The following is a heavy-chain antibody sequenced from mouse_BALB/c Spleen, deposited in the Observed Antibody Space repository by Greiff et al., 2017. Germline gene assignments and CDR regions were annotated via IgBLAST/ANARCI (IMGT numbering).Heavy chain of an antibody. CDR3: ARDWVGLEDY. J-gene: IGHJ4*01. Sequence: VKLQESGPGLVAPSQSLSITCAVSGFSLTSYGVHWVRQPPGKGLEWLGVIWAGGSTNYNSALMSRLSISKDNSKSQVFLKMNSLQTDDTAMYYCARDWVGLEDYWGQGTSVTVSS. V-gene: IGHV2-9*02. D-gene: IGHD4-1*01. CDR1: GFSLTSYG. CDR2: IWAGGST.